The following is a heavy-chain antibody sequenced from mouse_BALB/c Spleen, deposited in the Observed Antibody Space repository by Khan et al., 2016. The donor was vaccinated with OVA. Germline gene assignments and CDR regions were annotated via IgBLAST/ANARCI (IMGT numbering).Heavy chain of an antibody. J-gene: IGHJ4*01. CDR3: ARGYYRYDGYYAMDY. V-gene: IGHV2-6-4*01. Sequence: VQLQESGPGLVAPSQSLSITYTVSGFSLSRYNINWVRQPPGKGLEWLGMIWGGGGTDYNSTLKSRLSISKDNSKSQVFLKMNSLQTDDTAMYYCARGYYRYDGYYAMDYWGQGTSVTVSS. CDR2: IWGGGGT. D-gene: IGHD2-14*01. CDR1: GFSLSRYN.